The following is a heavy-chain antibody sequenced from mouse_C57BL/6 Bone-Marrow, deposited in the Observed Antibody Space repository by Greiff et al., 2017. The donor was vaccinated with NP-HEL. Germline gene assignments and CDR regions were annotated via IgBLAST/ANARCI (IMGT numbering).Heavy chain of an antibody. CDR2: INPSSGYT. J-gene: IGHJ4*01. CDR1: GYTFTSYT. CDR3: ERHPLWSYYYAMDY. Sequence: VKLMESGAELARPGASVKMSCKASGYTFTSYTMHWVKQRPGQGLEWIGYINPSSGYTKYNQKFKDKATLTADKSSSTAYMQLSSLTSEDSAVYYCERHPLWSYYYAMDYWGQGTSVTVSS. D-gene: IGHD1-1*02. V-gene: IGHV1-4*01.